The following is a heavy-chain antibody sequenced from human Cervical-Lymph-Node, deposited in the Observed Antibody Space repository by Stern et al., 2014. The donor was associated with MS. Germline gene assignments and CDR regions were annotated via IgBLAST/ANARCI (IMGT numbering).Heavy chain of an antibody. CDR3: ARGGSSSSYFDY. D-gene: IGHD6-13*01. Sequence: EVQLVESGGGLVQPGGSLRLSCAASGFTFSSYDMHWVRQATGTGLERVSAIGTAGDTYYPGSVKGRFTISRENAKNSLYLQMNSLRAGDTAVYYCARGGSSSSYFDYWGQGTLVTVSS. CDR1: GFTFSSYD. CDR2: IGTAGDT. J-gene: IGHJ4*02. V-gene: IGHV3-13*01.